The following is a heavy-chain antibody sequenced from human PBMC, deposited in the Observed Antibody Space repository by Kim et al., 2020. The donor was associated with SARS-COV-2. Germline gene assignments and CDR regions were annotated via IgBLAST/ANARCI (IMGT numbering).Heavy chain of an antibody. CDR2: MNWNGGSI. D-gene: IGHD1-26*01. J-gene: IGHJ4*02. CDR1: GFPFDNYP. Sequence: GGSLRLSCAASGFPFDNYPMHWVRQAPGKGLEWVSSMNWNGGSIDYGDSVKGRFTMSRDNDKSFLYLQMSSLKIEDTALYYCARGQDRGPGIVGALGYWGQGTLVAVSS. V-gene: IGHV3-9*01. CDR3: ARGQDRGPGIVGALGY.